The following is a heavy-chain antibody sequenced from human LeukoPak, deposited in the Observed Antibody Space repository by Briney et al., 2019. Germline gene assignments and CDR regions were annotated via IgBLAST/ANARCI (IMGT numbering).Heavy chain of an antibody. CDR1: GGSISSPTFY. V-gene: IGHV4-39*01. J-gene: IGHJ5*02. CDR3: ARGAWRVDWLDP. Sequence: SETLSLTCTVSGGSISSPTFYWAWIRQSPGKGLEWIGCMFHSGIAFFHNPSLNSRVTMSVDTSKNLFSLKLTSVTAADTAVYYCARGAWRVDWLDPWGQGTLVTVSS. CDR2: MFHSGIA. D-gene: IGHD3-3*01.